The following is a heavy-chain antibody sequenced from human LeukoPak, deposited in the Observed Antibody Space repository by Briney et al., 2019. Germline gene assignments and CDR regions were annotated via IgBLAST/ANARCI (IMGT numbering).Heavy chain of an antibody. CDR1: GYTFSGYY. Sequence: GASVKVSCKASGYTFSGYYLHWVRQAPGQGLEWMGWIHPKSGDTKYAPKFLGGVTLTRDTSATIVYMDLTWLTSDDTAVYYCSRGSGISYGGIDYWGQGTLVTVSS. CDR3: SRGSGISYGGIDY. J-gene: IGHJ4*02. CDR2: IHPKSGDT. V-gene: IGHV1-2*02. D-gene: IGHD5-18*01.